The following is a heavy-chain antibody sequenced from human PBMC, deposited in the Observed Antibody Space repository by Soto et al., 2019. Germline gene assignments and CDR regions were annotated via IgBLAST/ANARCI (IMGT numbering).Heavy chain of an antibody. CDR1: GSTFTSYH. J-gene: IGHJ4*02. Sequence: QVQLVQSGAEVKKPGASVKVSCKTSGSTFTSYHISWEGQAPGQGLEWMGWSSAYNTNTNSAQNFQGRATMTTDTLTSTAYMELSSLRSDDTAVYYCARDTPPTDYWGQGTLVTVSS. CDR3: ARDTPPTDY. V-gene: IGHV1-18*01. CDR2: SSAYNTNT.